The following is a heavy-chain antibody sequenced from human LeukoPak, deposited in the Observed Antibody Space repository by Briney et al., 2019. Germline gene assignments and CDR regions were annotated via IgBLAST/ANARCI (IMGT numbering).Heavy chain of an antibody. V-gene: IGHV1-69*05. CDR3: ASDDSSGYLWWFDP. CDR2: IIPIFVTA. J-gene: IGHJ5*02. D-gene: IGHD3-22*01. Sequence: TPVKVSCKASGGTFSSYAISCGRQAPGQGLEWMGRIIPIFVTANYAQKFHGRVTITTDESTTTAYMERSSMRSECTAVYCCASDDSSGYLWWFDPWGQGTLVTVSS. CDR1: GGTFSSYA.